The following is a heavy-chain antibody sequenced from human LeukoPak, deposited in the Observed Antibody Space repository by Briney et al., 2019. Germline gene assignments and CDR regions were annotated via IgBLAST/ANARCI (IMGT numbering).Heavy chain of an antibody. CDR2: ISLDGSNQ. CDR3: AKDYHLHEATFPGH. V-gene: IGHV3-30*18. J-gene: IGHJ4*02. Sequence: GGSLRLSCAASRFTFRNYGMHWVRQAPGKGLEWLTLISLDGSNQFYADSVRGRFTISRDNSKDTLYLQMDGLRPDDTAVYFCAKDYHLHEATFPGHWGQGTLVTVSS. D-gene: IGHD1-14*01. CDR1: RFTFRNYG.